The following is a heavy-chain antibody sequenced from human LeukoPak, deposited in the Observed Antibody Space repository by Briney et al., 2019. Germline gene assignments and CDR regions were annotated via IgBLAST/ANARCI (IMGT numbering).Heavy chain of an antibody. J-gene: IGHJ4*02. CDR2: ISDSGATT. Sequence: GGSLRLSCAASGFIFKQYVMSWVRQAPGKGLEWVSAISDSGATTYYADSVRGRFTISSDDSKNMLYLQMSSLRAEDTAVYYCARSLLRFGPPPHPLDYWGQGTLVTVSS. D-gene: IGHD3-3*01. CDR3: ARSLLRFGPPPHPLDY. V-gene: IGHV3-23*01. CDR1: GFIFKQYV.